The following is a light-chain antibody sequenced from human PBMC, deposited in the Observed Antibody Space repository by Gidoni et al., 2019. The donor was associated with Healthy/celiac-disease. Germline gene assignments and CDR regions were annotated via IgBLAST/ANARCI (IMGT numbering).Light chain of an antibody. Sequence: EIVLTQSPGTLSLATGKRATLSCRARQSVSSSYLAWYQQKPGQAPWLLIYGASSRATGIPDFTLTISRLEPEDFAVYYCQQYGSSPLTFGGGTKVEIK. CDR3: QQYGSSPLT. V-gene: IGKV3-20*01. CDR2: GAS. CDR1: QSVSSSY. J-gene: IGKJ4*01.